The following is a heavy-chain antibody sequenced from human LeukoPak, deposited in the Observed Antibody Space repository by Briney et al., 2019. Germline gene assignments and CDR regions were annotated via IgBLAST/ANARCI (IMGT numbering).Heavy chain of an antibody. CDR3: ASYSSSWSENYFDY. V-gene: IGHV4-59*12. CDR2: IYYSGST. J-gene: IGHJ4*02. D-gene: IGHD6-13*01. CDR1: GGSISSYY. Sequence: SETLSLTCTVSGGSISSYYWSWIRQPPGKGLEWIGYIYYSGSTYYNPSLKSRVTISVDTSKNQFSLKLSSVTAADTAVYYCASYSSSWSENYFDYWGQGTLVTVSS.